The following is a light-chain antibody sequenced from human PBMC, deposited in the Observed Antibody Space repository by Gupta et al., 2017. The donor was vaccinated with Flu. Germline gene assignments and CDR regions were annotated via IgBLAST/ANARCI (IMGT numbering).Light chain of an antibody. J-gene: IGKJ4*01. CDR1: QSLLHSNGQHY. Sequence: DIVLTQSPLSLPVTPGEPASISCRSSQSLLHSNGQHYVDWYLQKPGQSPQLLIYLASTRASGVPDRFSGSGSGTDFTLRINTVEAEDVGIYFCRQALRTPLTFGGGTRLEI. V-gene: IGKV2-28*01. CDR3: RQALRTPLT. CDR2: LAS.